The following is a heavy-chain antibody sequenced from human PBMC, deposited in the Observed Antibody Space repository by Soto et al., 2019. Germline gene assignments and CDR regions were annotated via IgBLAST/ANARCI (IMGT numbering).Heavy chain of an antibody. CDR1: GGTFSSYA. Sequence: SVKVSCKASGGTFSSYAISWVRQAPGQGLEWMGRIIPIFGTANYAQKFQGRVTITADKSTSTAYMELSSLRSEDTAVYYCARGAIAARPHCYYYYGMDVWGQGTTVTVAS. D-gene: IGHD6-13*01. CDR3: ARGAIAARPHCYYYYGMDV. V-gene: IGHV1-69*06. CDR2: IIPIFGTA. J-gene: IGHJ6*02.